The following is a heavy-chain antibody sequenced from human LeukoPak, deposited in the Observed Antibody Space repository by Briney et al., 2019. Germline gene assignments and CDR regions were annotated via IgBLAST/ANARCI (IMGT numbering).Heavy chain of an antibody. J-gene: IGHJ5*02. CDR3: ARGLGYSSSSPFDP. CDR2: INHSGST. CDR1: GGSFSGYY. V-gene: IGHV4-34*01. Sequence: KPSETLSLTCAVYGGSFSGYYWSWIRQPPGKGLEWIGEINHSGSTNYNPSLKSRVTISVDTSKNQFSLKLSSVTAADTAVYYCARGLGYSSSSPFDPWGQGTLVTVSS. D-gene: IGHD6-6*01.